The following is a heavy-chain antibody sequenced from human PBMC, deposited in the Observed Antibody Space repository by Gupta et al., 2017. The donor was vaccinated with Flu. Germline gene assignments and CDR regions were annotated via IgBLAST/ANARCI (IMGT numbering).Heavy chain of an antibody. CDR3: ARDHPNFVALFDY. CDR2: IYRSGTT. D-gene: IGHD1-7*01. CDR1: GGGYS. Sequence: GGGYSGSWIRQPPGRGLEGIGYIYRSGTTYYNPAVKSRVTISVDWSKNQFSLKLGSVTAADTAVYFCARDHPNFVALFDYWGQGILVTVSS. J-gene: IGHJ4*02. V-gene: IGHV4-30-2*01.